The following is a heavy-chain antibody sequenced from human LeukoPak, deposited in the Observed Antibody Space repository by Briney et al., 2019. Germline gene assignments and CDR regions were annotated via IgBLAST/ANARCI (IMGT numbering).Heavy chain of an antibody. V-gene: IGHV4-59*12. CDR1: GGSISSYY. CDR2: VYYSGST. D-gene: IGHD5-12*01. J-gene: IGHJ6*02. CDR3: ARDGGYGAYYYYYYGMDV. Sequence: SETLSLTCTISGGSISSYYWSWIRQPPGKGLEWIGYVYYSGSTNYNPSLKSRVTISVDTSKNQFSLQLNSVTPEDTAVYYCARDGGYGAYYYYYYGMDVWGQGTTVTVSS.